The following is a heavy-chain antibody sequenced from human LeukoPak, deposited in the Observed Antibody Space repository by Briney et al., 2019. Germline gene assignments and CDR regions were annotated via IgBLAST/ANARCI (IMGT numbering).Heavy chain of an antibody. CDR1: GFTVSSNY. D-gene: IGHD3-22*01. V-gene: IGHV3-23*01. Sequence: GGSLRLSCAASGFTVSSNYMSWVRQAPGKGLEWVSAISGSGGSTYYADSVKGRFTISRDNSKNTLYLQMNSLRAEDTAVYYCAKDAPYYYDSSGATAEYFQHWGQGTLVTVSS. J-gene: IGHJ1*01. CDR3: AKDAPYYYDSSGATAEYFQH. CDR2: ISGSGGST.